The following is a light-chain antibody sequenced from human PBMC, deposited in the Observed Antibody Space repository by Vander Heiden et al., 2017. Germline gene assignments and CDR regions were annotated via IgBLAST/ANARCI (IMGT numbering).Light chain of an antibody. CDR1: QSVSSSY. V-gene: IGKV3-20*01. CDR3: QHYGRSTWT. J-gene: IGKJ1*01. CDR2: GTS. Sequence: DIVLTQPPGTLSLSPGERATLSCRTSQSVSSSYLAWYQQKPGQAPRLLIYGTSTRATGIPDRFSGSVSGTDFTLTISRLESEDFAVYFCQHYGRSTWTFGQGTKVEIK.